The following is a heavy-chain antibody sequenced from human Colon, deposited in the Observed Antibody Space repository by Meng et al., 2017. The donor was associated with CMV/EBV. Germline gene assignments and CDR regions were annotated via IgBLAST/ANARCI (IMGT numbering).Heavy chain of an antibody. V-gene: IGHV1-18*04. CDR2: ISSYRGDT. CDR3: AREGVGRWFDP. Sequence: CEASGFPFSAYFLNWVRQAPGQGLEWMGWISSYRGDTTYAQKFQGRVIMSTDTPTSTAYMELRSLRPDDPAVYYCAREGVGRWFDPWGQGILVTVSS. CDR1: GFPFSAYF. J-gene: IGHJ5*02.